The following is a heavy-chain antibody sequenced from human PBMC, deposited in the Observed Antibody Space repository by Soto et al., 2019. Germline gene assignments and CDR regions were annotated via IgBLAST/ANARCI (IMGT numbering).Heavy chain of an antibody. V-gene: IGHV1-18*01. CDR3: ARDLDCSGGTCYATWLDP. CDR2: VSPDNNKT. D-gene: IGHD2-15*01. CDR1: GYIYIRYG. J-gene: IGHJ5*02. Sequence: QVQLVQSGAEVKKNGASVKVSCKASGYIYIRYGINWVRQAPGQGLEWMGWVSPDNNKTNYVQKFQGRVTMTTDTSTSTAYMELRSLRSDDTAVYYCARDLDCSGGTCYATWLDPWGQGTRVTVSS.